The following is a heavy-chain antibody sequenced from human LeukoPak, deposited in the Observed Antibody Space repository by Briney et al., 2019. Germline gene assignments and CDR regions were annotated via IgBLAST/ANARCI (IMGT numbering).Heavy chain of an antibody. CDR3: TARYCLSTSCYGEYFQR. CDR2: MWYDGGNK. Sequence: PGGSLRLSCAASGFTFNNYGMHWVRQAPGKGLEWVAIMWYDGGNKHYADSVKGRFTISRDNSKNTLYLQMNSLKTEDTAVYYCTARYCLSTSCYGEYFQRWGQGTLVTVSS. J-gene: IGHJ1*01. V-gene: IGHV3-33*01. D-gene: IGHD2-2*01. CDR1: GFTFNNYG.